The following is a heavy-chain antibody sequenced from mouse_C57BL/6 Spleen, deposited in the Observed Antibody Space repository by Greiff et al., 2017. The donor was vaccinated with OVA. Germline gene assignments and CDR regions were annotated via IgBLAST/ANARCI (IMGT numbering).Heavy chain of an antibody. CDR1: GYTFTSYW. CDR2: IYPGNSDT. CDR3: TRELVYYAMDY. V-gene: IGHV1-5*01. J-gene: IGHJ4*01. Sequence: EVQLQQSGPVLARPGASVKMSCKTSGYTFTSYWMHWVKQRPGQGLEWLGAIYPGNSDTSYNQKFKGKANLTAVTSASTAYMERSSLTNEDSAVYYCTRELVYYAMDYWGQGTSGTVSS.